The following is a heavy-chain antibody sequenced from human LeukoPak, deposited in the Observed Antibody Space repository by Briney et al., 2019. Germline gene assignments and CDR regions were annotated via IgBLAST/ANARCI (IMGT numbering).Heavy chain of an antibody. D-gene: IGHD3-10*01. CDR3: ARGGYYGSGNDFRFDP. CDR1: GYSISSGYY. V-gene: IGHV4-38-2*01. J-gene: IGHJ5*02. CDR2: IYHSGST. Sequence: SQTLSLTCAVSGYSISSGYYWGWIRQPPGKGLEWIGSIYHSGSTYYNPSLKSRVTISVDTSKNQFSLRLSSVTAADTAVYYCARGGYYGSGNDFRFDPWGQGTLVTVSS.